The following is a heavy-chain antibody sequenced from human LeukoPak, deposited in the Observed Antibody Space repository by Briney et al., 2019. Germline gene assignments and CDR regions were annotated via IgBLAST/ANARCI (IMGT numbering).Heavy chain of an antibody. CDR3: ARDHSIYFYGSGSFADY. CDR2: ISTYNGNT. D-gene: IGHD3-10*01. V-gene: IGHV1-18*01. J-gene: IGHJ4*02. CDR1: GYRFTNYG. Sequence: ASVKVSCKASGYRFTNYGISWVRQAPGQGLEWMGWISTYNGNTNYPENLQGRVTLTTDTSTITVYMELRSLRSDDTAVYYCARDHSIYFYGSGSFADYWGQGNLVTVSS.